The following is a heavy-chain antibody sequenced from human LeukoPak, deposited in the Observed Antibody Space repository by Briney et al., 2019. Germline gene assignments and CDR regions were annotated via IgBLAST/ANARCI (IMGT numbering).Heavy chain of an antibody. D-gene: IGHD3-10*01. CDR2: IIPIFGTT. Sequence: GASVKVSCKASGGTFSTYAISWVRQAPGQGLEWMGGIIPIFGTTNYAQKFQGRVTIITDESTSTAYMELSSLRSEDTAVYYCARAPSYYYGSGSYYSDYYYYMDVWGKGTTVTVSS. CDR3: ARAPSYYYGSGSYYSDYYYYMDV. V-gene: IGHV1-69*05. J-gene: IGHJ6*03. CDR1: GGTFSTYA.